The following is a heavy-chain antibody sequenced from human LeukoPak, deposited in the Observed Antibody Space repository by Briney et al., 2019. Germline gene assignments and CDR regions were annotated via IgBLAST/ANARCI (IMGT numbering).Heavy chain of an antibody. Sequence: ASVTVSCTASGYTFTGYYMHWVRQAPGQGLEWMGWINPNSGGTNYAQKFQGWVTMTRDTSISTAYMELSRLRSDDTAVYYCARVTVTTSDYYGMDVWGQGTTVTVSS. V-gene: IGHV1-2*04. CDR1: GYTFTGYY. D-gene: IGHD1-1*01. CDR2: INPNSGGT. J-gene: IGHJ6*02. CDR3: ARVTVTTSDYYGMDV.